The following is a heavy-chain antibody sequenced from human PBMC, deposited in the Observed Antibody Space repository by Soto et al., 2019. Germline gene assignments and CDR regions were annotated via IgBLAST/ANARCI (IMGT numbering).Heavy chain of an antibody. CDR3: ARGHSTYCSNGVCSFFYNHEMDV. CDR1: GYSFTDYH. J-gene: IGHJ6*02. D-gene: IGHD2-8*01. Sequence: GASVKVSCKASGYSFTDYHIHWVRQAPGQGLEWLGRINPKSGGTSTAQKFQGWVTITRDRSISTVYMELTRLRSDDTAVYFCARGHSTYCSNGVCSFFYNHEMDVWGQGTTVTVSS. CDR2: INPKSGGT. V-gene: IGHV1-2*04.